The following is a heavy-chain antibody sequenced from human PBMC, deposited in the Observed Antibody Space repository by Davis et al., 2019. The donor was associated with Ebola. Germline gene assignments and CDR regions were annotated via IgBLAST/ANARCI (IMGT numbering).Heavy chain of an antibody. CDR2: IYPGDSDA. V-gene: IGHV5-51*01. Sequence: GESLKISCKGSGYSFTNYWIGWVRQMPGKGLEWMGIIYPGDSDARYSPSFQGQVTISADKSISTAYLQWSSLKASDTAMYYCARAGGDIVVVPAAPYYYYGMDVWGQGTTVTVSS. CDR3: ARAGGDIVVVPAAPYYYYGMDV. J-gene: IGHJ6*02. CDR1: GYSFTNYW. D-gene: IGHD2-2*01.